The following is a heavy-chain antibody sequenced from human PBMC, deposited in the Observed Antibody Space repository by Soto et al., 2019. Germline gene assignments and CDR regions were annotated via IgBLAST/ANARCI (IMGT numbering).Heavy chain of an antibody. J-gene: IGHJ4*02. D-gene: IGHD3-10*01. CDR2: IDPRSGGT. CDR1: GYPFTTYY. CDR3: ATDDYGIFPY. V-gene: IGHV1-2*02. Sequence: HVQLVQSGTEVKKPGASVRVYGMVSGYPFTTYYIHWVRQAPGQGLEWMGWIDPRSGGTVYEQKYQGRVTMTRDTSISTVYMDLSGLTSDDTALYYCATDDYGIFPYWGQGSLVTVSS.